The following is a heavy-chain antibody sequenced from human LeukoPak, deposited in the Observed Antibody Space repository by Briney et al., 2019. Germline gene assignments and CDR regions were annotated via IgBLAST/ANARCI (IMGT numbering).Heavy chain of an antibody. J-gene: IGHJ6*02. Sequence: SETLSLTCAVYGGSFSGYYWSWIRQPPGKGLEWIGEINHSGSTNYNPSLKSRVTISVDTSKNQFSLKLSSVTAADTAAYYCARQRFYGTDVWGQGTTVTVSS. CDR3: ARQRFYGTDV. CDR2: INHSGST. CDR1: GGSFSGYY. V-gene: IGHV4-34*01.